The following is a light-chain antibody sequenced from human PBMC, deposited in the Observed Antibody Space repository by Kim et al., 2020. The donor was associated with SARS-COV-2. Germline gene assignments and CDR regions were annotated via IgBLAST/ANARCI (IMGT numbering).Light chain of an antibody. CDR1: QSVSSN. V-gene: IGKV3-15*01. J-gene: IGKJ1*01. Sequence: EIEMTQSPATLSVSPGERATLSCRASQSVSSNLAWYQQKPGQAPRLLIYGASTRATDIPARFSGSGSGTEFTLTISSLQSEDFAVYYCQQYYNWPPVATFGQGTKVDIK. CDR2: GAS. CDR3: QQYYNWPPVAT.